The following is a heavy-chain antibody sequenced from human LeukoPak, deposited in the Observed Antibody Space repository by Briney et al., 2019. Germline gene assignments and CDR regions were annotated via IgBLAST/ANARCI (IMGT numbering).Heavy chain of an antibody. CDR1: GFSFSSYS. Sequence: PGGSLRLSCAASGFSFSSYSMNWVRQAPGKGLEWVSYISSSSGTIYYADSVKGRFTISRDNAKNSLYLQMNSLRAEDTAVYYCARVKYYYDGTNYPNDYWGQGTLVTVSS. CDR3: ARVKYYYDGTNYPNDY. J-gene: IGHJ4*02. CDR2: ISSSSGTI. V-gene: IGHV3-48*04. D-gene: IGHD3-22*01.